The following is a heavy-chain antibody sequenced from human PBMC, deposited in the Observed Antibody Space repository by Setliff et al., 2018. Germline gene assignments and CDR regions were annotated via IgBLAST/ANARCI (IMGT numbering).Heavy chain of an antibody. CDR3: ARGRAGHSGH. CDR2: INNDGSSG. V-gene: IGHV3-74*01. Sequence: GGSLRLSCAASGFTFSSYWMHWVSQVPGKGLVWVSRINNDGSSGDYADSVKGRFTISRDNAKNSLYLQMSSLRAEDTAVYYCARGRAGHSGHWGQGTLVTVSS. D-gene: IGHD6-19*01. J-gene: IGHJ4*02. CDR1: GFTFSSYW.